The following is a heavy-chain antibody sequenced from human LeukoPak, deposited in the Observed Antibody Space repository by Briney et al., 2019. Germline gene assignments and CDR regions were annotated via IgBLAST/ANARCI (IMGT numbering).Heavy chain of an antibody. CDR2: IHHSGNT. Sequence: SEALSLTCTVSGASIQTNFWSWLRQPPGKGLEWIGYIHHSGNTNYNPSLRSRVTILIDTPTKQFSLRLNSVTAADTALYYCARADLYDTSLFFDYWGQGILVTVSS. CDR3: ARADLYDTSLFFDY. J-gene: IGHJ4*02. D-gene: IGHD3-16*01. CDR1: GASIQTNF. V-gene: IGHV4-59*01.